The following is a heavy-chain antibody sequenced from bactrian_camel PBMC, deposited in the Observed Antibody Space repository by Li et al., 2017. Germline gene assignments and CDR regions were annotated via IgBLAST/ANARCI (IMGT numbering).Heavy chain of an antibody. J-gene: IGHJ6*01. CDR2: INSGGGII. D-gene: IGHD6*01. V-gene: IGHV3S1*01. Sequence: HVQLVESGGGSVQPGGSLRLSCAASGFTFNSYWMYWVRQAPGKELEWVSVINSGGGIIYYADSVKGRFTISRDSARNTLYLEVHSLQTEDTAMYYCASALGGSWSFGYWGQGTQVTVS. CDR1: GFTFNSYW. CDR3: ASALGGSWSFGY.